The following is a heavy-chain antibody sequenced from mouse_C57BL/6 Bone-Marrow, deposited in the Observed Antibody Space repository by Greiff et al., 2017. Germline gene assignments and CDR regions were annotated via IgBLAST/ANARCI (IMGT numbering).Heavy chain of an antibody. CDR3: ARFFLLPGDY. CDR1: GYTFTSYG. V-gene: IGHV1-81*01. Sequence: VQLQESGAELARPGASVKLSCKASGYTFTSYGISWVKQRPGQGLEWIGEIYPRSGNTYYNEKFKGKGTLTADKSSSPAYMELRRLTSEDAAVYFAARFFLLPGDYWGQGTLVTVSA. D-gene: IGHD1-1*01. J-gene: IGHJ3*01. CDR2: IYPRSGNT.